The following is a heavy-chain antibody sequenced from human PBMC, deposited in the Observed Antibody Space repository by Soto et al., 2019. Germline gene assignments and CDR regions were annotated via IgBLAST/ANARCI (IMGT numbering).Heavy chain of an antibody. V-gene: IGHV3-21*01. CDR2: ISSSSSYI. Sequence: EVQLVESGGGLVKPGWSLRLSCAASGFTFSSYSMNWVRQAPGKGLEWVSSISSSSSYIYYADSVKGRFTISRDNAKNSLYLQMNSLRAEDTAVYYCAQPGLAAAGTWCFDPWGQGTLVTVSS. J-gene: IGHJ5*02. CDR3: AQPGLAAAGTWCFDP. D-gene: IGHD6-13*01. CDR1: GFTFSSYS.